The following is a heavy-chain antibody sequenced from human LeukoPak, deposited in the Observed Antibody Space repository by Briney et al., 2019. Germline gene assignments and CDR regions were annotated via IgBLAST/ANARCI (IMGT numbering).Heavy chain of an antibody. Sequence: PSETLSLTCAVYGGSFSGYYWSWIRQPPGKGLEWIGEINHSGSTNYNPSLKSRVTISVDTSKNQFSLKLSSVTAADTAVYYCARQLRYFDWSFDYWGQGTLVTVSS. CDR3: ARQLRYFDWSFDY. J-gene: IGHJ4*02. V-gene: IGHV4-34*01. D-gene: IGHD3-9*01. CDR2: INHSGST. CDR1: GGSFSGYY.